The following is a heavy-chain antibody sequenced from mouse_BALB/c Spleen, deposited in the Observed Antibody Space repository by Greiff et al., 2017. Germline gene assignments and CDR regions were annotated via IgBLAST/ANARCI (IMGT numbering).Heavy chain of an antibody. D-gene: IGHD1-1*01. CDR1: GYSITSGYS. Sequence: EVKLMESGPDLVKPSQSLSLTCTVTGYSITSGYSWHWIRQFPGNKLEWMGYIHYSGSTNYNPSLKSRISITRDTSKNQFFLQLNSVTTEDTATYYCARFYYYGSSYAWFAYWGQGTLVTVSA. CDR2: IHYSGST. V-gene: IGHV3-1*02. J-gene: IGHJ3*01. CDR3: ARFYYYGSSYAWFAY.